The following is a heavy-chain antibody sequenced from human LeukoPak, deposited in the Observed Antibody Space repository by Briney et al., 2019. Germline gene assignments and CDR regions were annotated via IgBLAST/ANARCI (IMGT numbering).Heavy chain of an antibody. CDR3: ASGSSGSDP. Sequence: SETLSLTCIVSGGFISNYYWTWIRQPAGKGLEWIGRIYSSGTTIYNPSLKSRVTMSVDTSKNQFSLKLSSVTAADTAVYFCASGSSGSDPWGQGTLVTVSS. V-gene: IGHV4-4*07. CDR2: IYSSGTT. J-gene: IGHJ5*02. CDR1: GGFISNYY. D-gene: IGHD5-12*01.